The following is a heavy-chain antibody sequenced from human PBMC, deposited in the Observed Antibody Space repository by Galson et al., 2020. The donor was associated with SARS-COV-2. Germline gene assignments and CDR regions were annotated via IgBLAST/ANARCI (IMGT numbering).Heavy chain of an antibody. Sequence: ASVKVSCKASGYTFTGYYMHWVRQAPGQGLEWMGWINPNSVGTNYAQKFQGRVTMTRDTSISTAYMELSRLRSDDTAVYYCARDQAEYQLLSPFDYWGQGTLVTVSS. CDR3: ARDQAEYQLLSPFDY. CDR2: INPNSVGT. J-gene: IGHJ4*02. V-gene: IGHV1-2*02. CDR1: GYTFTGYY. D-gene: IGHD2-2*01.